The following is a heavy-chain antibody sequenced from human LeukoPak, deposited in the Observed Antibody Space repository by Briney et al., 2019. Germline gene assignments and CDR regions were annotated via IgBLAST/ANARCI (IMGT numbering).Heavy chain of an antibody. D-gene: IGHD3-3*01. CDR1: GFTFSSYS. J-gene: IGHJ4*02. V-gene: IGHV3-48*04. CDR3: ARDALYYDFWSGPENIAYYFDY. CDR2: IGSSDSTT. Sequence: PGGSLRLSCAASGFTFSSYSMNWVRQAPGRGLEWLSYIGSSDSTTHYADSVKGRFTISRDNAKNSLYLQMNSLRVEDTAVYYCARDALYYDFWSGPENIAYYFDYWGQGTLVTVSS.